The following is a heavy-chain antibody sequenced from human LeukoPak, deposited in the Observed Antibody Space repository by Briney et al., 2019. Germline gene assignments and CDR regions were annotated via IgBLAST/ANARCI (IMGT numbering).Heavy chain of an antibody. Sequence: GGSLRLSCAASGFTFSSYGMHWVRQAPGKGLEWVAFIRYDGSNKYYADSVKGRFTISRDNSKNTLYLQMNSLRAEDTAVYYCAKGGNVVVIHYFDYWGQGTLVTVSS. V-gene: IGHV3-30*02. J-gene: IGHJ4*02. CDR2: IRYDGSNK. CDR3: AKGGNVVVIHYFDY. CDR1: GFTFSSYG. D-gene: IGHD3-22*01.